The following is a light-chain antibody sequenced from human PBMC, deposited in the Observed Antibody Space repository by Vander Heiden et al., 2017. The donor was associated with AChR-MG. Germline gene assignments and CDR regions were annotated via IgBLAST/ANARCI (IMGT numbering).Light chain of an antibody. CDR3: QQANTFPRT. Sequence: DIHMTQSPPSVSASVGDTVTITCRASQGLSTWLGWYQQTPGQAPKVLIYGSSKMQSGVPSRFSGSGSGTEFTLTISGLQPEDFATYYCQQANTFPRTFGQRTKVEVK. CDR1: QGLSTW. CDR2: GSS. V-gene: IGKV1-12*01. J-gene: IGKJ1*01.